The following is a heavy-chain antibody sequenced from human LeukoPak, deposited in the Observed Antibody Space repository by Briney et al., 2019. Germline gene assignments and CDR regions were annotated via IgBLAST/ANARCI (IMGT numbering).Heavy chain of an antibody. CDR1: GFTFNSHI. CDR3: AREYELPSSSPYFDY. D-gene: IGHD2-2*01. CDR2: ISSRSGTI. Sequence: GGSLRLSCEASGFTFNSHIMNWVRQAPGRGLEWVAYISSRSGTIYYADSVRGRFTTSRDNAKNSLYLQMNSLRAEDTAIYYCAREYELPSSSPYFDYWGQGTLVTVSS. J-gene: IGHJ4*02. V-gene: IGHV3-48*01.